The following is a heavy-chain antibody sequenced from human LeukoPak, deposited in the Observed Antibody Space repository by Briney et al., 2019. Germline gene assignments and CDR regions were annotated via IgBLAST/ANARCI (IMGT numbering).Heavy chain of an antibody. J-gene: IGHJ4*02. Sequence: PGGSLRLSCAASGFTFSDYYMSWIRQAPGKGLEWVSYISSSGSTIYYADSVKGRFTISRDNSKNTLYLQMGSLRAEDMAVYYCARGSGDYDHPFDYWGQGTLVTVSS. V-gene: IGHV3-11*04. CDR2: ISSSGSTI. D-gene: IGHD4-17*01. CDR3: ARGSGDYDHPFDY. CDR1: GFTFSDYY.